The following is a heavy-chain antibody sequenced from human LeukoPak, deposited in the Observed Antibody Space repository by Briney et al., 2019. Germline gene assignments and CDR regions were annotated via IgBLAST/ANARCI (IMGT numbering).Heavy chain of an antibody. V-gene: IGHV4-4*07. Sequence: SETLSLTCTVSGGSISSYCWTWIRQPAGKGLEWIGRIYTSGSTNYNPSLKSRVAMSVDKSKNQFSLKLTSVTAADTAVYYCARGRFLAYFDYWGQGTLVTVSS. CDR3: ARGRFLAYFDY. CDR1: GGSISSYC. J-gene: IGHJ4*02. D-gene: IGHD3-3*01. CDR2: IYTSGST.